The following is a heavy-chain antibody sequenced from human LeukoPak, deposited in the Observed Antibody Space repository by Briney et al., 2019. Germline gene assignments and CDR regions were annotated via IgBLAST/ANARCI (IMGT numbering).Heavy chain of an antibody. V-gene: IGHV3-23*01. CDR3: AKDYYYGSGSYYTEFDY. J-gene: IGHJ4*02. Sequence: GGSLRLSCAASGFTFSRYAMSWVRQAPGEGLEWVSDTSGSGGSTYYADSVKGRFTISRDNSKNTLYLQMNSLRAEDTAVFYCAKDYYYGSGSYYTEFDYWGQGTLVTVSS. D-gene: IGHD3-10*01. CDR1: GFTFSRYA. CDR2: TSGSGGST.